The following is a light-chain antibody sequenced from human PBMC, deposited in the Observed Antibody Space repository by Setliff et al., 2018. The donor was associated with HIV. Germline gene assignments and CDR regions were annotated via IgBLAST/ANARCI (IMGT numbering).Light chain of an antibody. J-gene: IGKJ1*01. V-gene: IGKV2-30*01. Sequence: DVVMTQSPLSLPVTLGQPASISCRSSQSLAYSDGNTYLNWFQQRPGQSPRRLIYKVSNRDSGVPDRFSGSGSGTDFTLKISRVEAEDIGIYYCIQGRHWPLTFGQGTKVDIK. CDR1: QSLAYSDGNTY. CDR2: KVS. CDR3: IQGRHWPLT.